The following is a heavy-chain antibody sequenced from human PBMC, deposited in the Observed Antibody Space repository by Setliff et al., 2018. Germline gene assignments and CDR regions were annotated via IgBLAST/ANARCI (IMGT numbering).Heavy chain of an antibody. Sequence: ASVKVSCKASGYTLTNYYIHWVRQAPGQGLEWMGIINPSGGLTRYAQKFQGRVAMTRDTSTNTVYMEVSSLRSRDTAVYFCARDRFYNSWSGTSITAPHDAFDIWGKGTMVTVSS. CDR2: INPSGGLT. D-gene: IGHD3-3*01. V-gene: IGHV1-46*03. J-gene: IGHJ3*02. CDR3: ARDRFYNSWSGTSITAPHDAFDI. CDR1: GYTLTNYY.